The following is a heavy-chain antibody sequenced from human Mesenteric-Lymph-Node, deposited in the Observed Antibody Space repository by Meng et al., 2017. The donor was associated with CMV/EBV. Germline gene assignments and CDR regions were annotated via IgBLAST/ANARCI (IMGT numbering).Heavy chain of an antibody. J-gene: IGHJ3*02. CDR1: GFTFTSTA. V-gene: IGHV1-58*01. CDR3: AAVPPGYCSSTNCFRPFDI. CDR2: IVVGSGNT. D-gene: IGHD2-2*01. Sequence: SVKVSCKASGFTFTSTAVQWVRQARGQRLEWIGWIVVGSGNTNYAQKFQERVTITRDMSTNTAYMELYSLRSEDTAVYYCAAVPPGYCSSTNCFRPFDIWGQGTRVTVSS.